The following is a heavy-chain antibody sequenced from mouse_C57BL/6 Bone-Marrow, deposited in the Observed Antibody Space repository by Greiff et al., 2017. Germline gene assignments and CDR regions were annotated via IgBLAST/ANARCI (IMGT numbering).Heavy chain of an antibody. J-gene: IGHJ2*01. D-gene: IGHD1-1*01. CDR3: ARSSITTVVFDY. V-gene: IGHV1-76*01. Sequence: QVQLKESGAELVRPGASVKLSCKASGYTFTDYYINWVKQRPGQGLEWIARIYPGSGNTYYNEKFKGKATLTAEKSSSTAYMQLSSLTSEDSAVYFCARSSITTVVFDYWGQRTTLTVSS. CDR2: IYPGSGNT. CDR1: GYTFTDYY.